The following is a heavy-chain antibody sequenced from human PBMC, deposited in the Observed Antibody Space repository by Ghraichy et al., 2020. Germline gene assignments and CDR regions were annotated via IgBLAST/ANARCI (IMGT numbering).Heavy chain of an antibody. D-gene: IGHD5-18*01. J-gene: IGHJ2*01. V-gene: IGHV4-59*01. CDR1: GGSIGSYY. CDR2: VYYTGST. Sequence: SETLSLTCTVSGGSIGSYYWSWIRQSPGKGLEWIGSVYYTGSTNYNPSLESRVTISVDSLKNQFSLRLSSGIATDSAVYYCARDFHYNYGSFWYFDLWGRGTLVTVSS. CDR3: ARDFHYNYGSFWYFDL.